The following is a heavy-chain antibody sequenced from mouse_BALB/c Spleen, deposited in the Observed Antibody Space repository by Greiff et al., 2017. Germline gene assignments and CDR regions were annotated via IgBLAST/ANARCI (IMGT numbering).Heavy chain of an antibody. V-gene: IGHV1-80*01. J-gene: IGHJ4*01. CDR1: GYAFSSYW. Sequence: VQLQESGAELVRPGSSVKISCKASGYAFSSYWMNWVKQRPGQGLEWIGQIYPGDGDTNYNGKFKGKATLTADKSSSTAYMQLSSLTSEDSAVYYCARGDNYDLYYAMDYWGQGTSVTVSS. CDR2: IYPGDGDT. D-gene: IGHD1-3*01. CDR3: ARGDNYDLYYAMDY.